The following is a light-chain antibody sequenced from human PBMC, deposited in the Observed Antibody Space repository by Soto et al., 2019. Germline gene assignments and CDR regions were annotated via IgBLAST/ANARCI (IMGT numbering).Light chain of an antibody. CDR1: SSNIGSNY. V-gene: IGLV1-47*01. J-gene: IGLJ2*01. Sequence: QPVLTQPPSASGTPGQRVTISCSGSSSNIGSNYVYWYQQLPGSAPKLLIYRNDQRPSGVPDRFSGSKSGTSASLAISGLRSEDEADYYCAAWDDSLSAVVLGGGTKLTVL. CDR2: RND. CDR3: AAWDDSLSAVV.